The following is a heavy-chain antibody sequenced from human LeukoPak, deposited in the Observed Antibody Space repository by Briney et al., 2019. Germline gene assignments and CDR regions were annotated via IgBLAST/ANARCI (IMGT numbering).Heavy chain of an antibody. V-gene: IGHV4-34*01. D-gene: IGHD5-24*01. CDR2: INHSGST. CDR1: GGSFSGYY. CDR3: GAREMAVSYYFDY. J-gene: IGHJ4*02. Sequence: SETLSLTCAVYGGSFSGYYWSWIRQPPGKGLEWIGEINHSGSTNYNPSLKSRVTISVDTSKNQFSLKLRSVTAADTAVYYCGAREMAVSYYFDYWGQGTLVSVSS.